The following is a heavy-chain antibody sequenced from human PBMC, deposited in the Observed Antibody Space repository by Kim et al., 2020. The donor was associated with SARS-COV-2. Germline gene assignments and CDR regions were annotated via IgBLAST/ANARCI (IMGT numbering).Heavy chain of an antibody. CDR2: YNYTVNS. CDR3: VRLYSTIAFDI. Sequence: SETLSLTCAVSGASISSHYWSWIRQPPGKGLEWIGFYNYTVNSKYNPSLKSRGTITIDTSKNQLSLKLSSVTAADTAGYYCVRLYSTIAFDIWGQGTMVTVPS. V-gene: IGHV4-59*08. J-gene: IGHJ3*02. CDR1: GASISSHY. D-gene: IGHD6-13*01.